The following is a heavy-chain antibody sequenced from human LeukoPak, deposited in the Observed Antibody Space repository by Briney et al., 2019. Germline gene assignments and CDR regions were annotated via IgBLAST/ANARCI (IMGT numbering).Heavy chain of an antibody. CDR2: IYYSGST. CDR3: ARANLRSGWYDY. J-gene: IGHJ4*02. CDR1: GGSISSYY. D-gene: IGHD6-19*01. V-gene: IGHV4-59*01. Sequence: NPSETLSLTCTVSGGSISSYYWSWIRQPPGKGLEWIGYIYYSGSTNYNPSLKSRVTISVDTSKNQFSLKLSSVTAADTAVYYCARANLRSGWYDYWGQGTLVTVSS.